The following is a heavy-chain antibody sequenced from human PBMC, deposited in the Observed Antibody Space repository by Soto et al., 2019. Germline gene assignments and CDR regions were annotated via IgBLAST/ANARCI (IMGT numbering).Heavy chain of an antibody. V-gene: IGHV3-66*01. D-gene: IGHD3-16*01. CDR1: GFTVSSKY. J-gene: IGHJ4*02. Sequence: EVQLVESGGGLVQPGGSLRLSCAASGFTVSSKYMNWVRQAPGKGLEWVSVLYSGGTTYYADSVKGRFIISRDNSKNTLYLQRDRLRAEDTAVYYCARGGARDLGGAYCFDYWGQGTLVTVSS. CDR3: ARGGARDLGGAYCFDY. CDR2: LYSGGTT.